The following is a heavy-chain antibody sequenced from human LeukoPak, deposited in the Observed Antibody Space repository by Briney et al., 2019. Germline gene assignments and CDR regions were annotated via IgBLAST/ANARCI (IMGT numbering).Heavy chain of an antibody. CDR1: GGSFSGYY. Sequence: SETLSLTCAVYGGSFSGYYLNWIRQPPGKGLEWIGEINHSGSTNYNPSLKSRVTISVDTSKNQFSLKLSSVTAADTAVYYCARAGEMATFDCWGQGTLVTVSS. J-gene: IGHJ4*02. D-gene: IGHD5-24*01. CDR2: INHSGST. CDR3: ARAGEMATFDC. V-gene: IGHV4-34*01.